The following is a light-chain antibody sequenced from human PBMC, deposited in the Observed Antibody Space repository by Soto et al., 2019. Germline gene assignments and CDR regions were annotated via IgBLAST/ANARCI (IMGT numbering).Light chain of an antibody. CDR2: GAS. CDR3: QQDYNLPPGP. J-gene: IGKJ2*01. CDR1: QSVSSSY. V-gene: IGKV3D-7*01. Sequence: PGERVTLSCRASQSVSSSYLTWYQQKPGQAPRLLIYGASTRATSIPARFSGSGSGTDFTLTISSLQPEDFAVYYCQQDYNLPPGPFGQGTKLEIK.